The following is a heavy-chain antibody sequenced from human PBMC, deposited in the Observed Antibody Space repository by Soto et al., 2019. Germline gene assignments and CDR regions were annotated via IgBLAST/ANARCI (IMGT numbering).Heavy chain of an antibody. CDR1: GFTFSSYG. CDR2: ISYDGSNK. Sequence: GESLKLFCAASGFTFSSYGMHWVRHAPGKGLEWVAVISYDGSNKCYADSVKGVFTISRDNCKNTRYLQMDSLKTEDTAVYYCTTERPPDYYYYGMEVWGQGTTVTVSS. J-gene: IGHJ6*02. V-gene: IGHV3-30*03. CDR3: TTERPPDYYYYGMEV.